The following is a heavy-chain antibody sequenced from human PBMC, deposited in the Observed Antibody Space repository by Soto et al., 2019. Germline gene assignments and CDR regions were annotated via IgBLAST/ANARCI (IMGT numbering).Heavy chain of an antibody. CDR3: AGLWEDLYSSSWVDY. J-gene: IGHJ4*02. Sequence: QVQLVQSGAEVKKPGSSVKVSCKASGGTFSSYTISWVRQAPGQGLEWMGRIIPILGIANYAQKFQGRVTITADKSTSPAYKERSSLRSEDPAVYYCAGLWEDLYSSSWVDYWGQGTLVTVSS. CDR2: IIPILGIA. D-gene: IGHD6-13*01. V-gene: IGHV1-69*02. CDR1: GGTFSSYT.